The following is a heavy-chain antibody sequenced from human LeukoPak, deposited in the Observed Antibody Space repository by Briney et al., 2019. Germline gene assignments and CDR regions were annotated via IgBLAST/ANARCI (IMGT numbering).Heavy chain of an antibody. V-gene: IGHV3-23*01. CDR1: GFTLSSYA. Sequence: GGSPRLSCAASGFTLSSYAMSWARQAPGEGLEWVSDISGSGGSTYYADSVKGRFTSSRDNSKNTLFLQMNSLRADDTAVYYCAKVSGTSYYYFDYWGQGSLVTASS. CDR3: AKVSGTSYYYFDY. CDR2: ISGSGGST. J-gene: IGHJ4*02. D-gene: IGHD2/OR15-2a*01.